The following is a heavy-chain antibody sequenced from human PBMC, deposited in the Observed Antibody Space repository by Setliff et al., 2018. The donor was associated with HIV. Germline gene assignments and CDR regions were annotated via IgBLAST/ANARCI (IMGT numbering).Heavy chain of an antibody. D-gene: IGHD3-10*01. CDR3: ARTSTMVRGVIMDYYYYMDV. J-gene: IGHJ6*03. CDR2: VSAYNGII. CDR1: GYTFTNYG. Sequence: ASVKVSCKASGYTFTNYGITWVRQAPGQGLEWMGWVSAYNGIINYAQNLQGRVTMTTDTSTRTAYMELRSLRSDDTAVYYCARTSTMVRGVIMDYYYYMDVWGKGSTVTVSS. V-gene: IGHV1-18*01.